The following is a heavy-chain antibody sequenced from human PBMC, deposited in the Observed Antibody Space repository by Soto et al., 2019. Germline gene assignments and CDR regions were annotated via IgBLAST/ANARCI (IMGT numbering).Heavy chain of an antibody. CDR1: GGSISSSSYY. CDR3: ARHRAGGSAREYTGSTHFDS. D-gene: IGHD6-6*01. CDR2: IYYSGST. J-gene: IGHJ4*01. Sequence: SETRSLTCTGSGGSISSSSYYWGWIRQPPGKGLEWIGSIYYSGSTYYNPSLKSRVTISVDTSKNQFSLKLSSVTAADTAVYYCARHRAGGSAREYTGSTHFDSRG. V-gene: IGHV4-39*01.